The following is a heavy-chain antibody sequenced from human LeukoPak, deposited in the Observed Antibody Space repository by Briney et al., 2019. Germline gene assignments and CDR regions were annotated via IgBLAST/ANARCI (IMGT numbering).Heavy chain of an antibody. CDR3: ARGPMITFGGVIVRPFDY. D-gene: IGHD3-16*02. J-gene: IGHJ4*02. CDR1: GYTFTSYY. V-gene: IGHV1-46*01. CDR2: INPSGGST. Sequence: ASVKVSCKASGYTFTSYYMHWVRQAPGQGLEWMGIINPSGGSTSYAQKFQGRVTITADESTSTAYMELSSLRSEDTAVYYCARGPMITFGGVIVRPFDYWGQGTLVTVSS.